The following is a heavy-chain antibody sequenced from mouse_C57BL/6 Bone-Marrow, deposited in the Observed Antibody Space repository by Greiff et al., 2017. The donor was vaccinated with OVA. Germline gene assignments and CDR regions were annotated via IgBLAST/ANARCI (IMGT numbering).Heavy chain of an antibody. V-gene: IGHV3-6*01. Sequence: EVKLQESGPGLVKPSQSLSLTCSVTGYSITSGYYWNWIRQFPGNKLEWMGYISYDGSNNYNPSLKNRISITRDTSKNQFFLKLNSVTTEDTATYYCAYYTHYYAMDYWGQGTSVTVSS. D-gene: IGHD2-12*01. CDR3: AYYTHYYAMDY. CDR2: ISYDGSN. J-gene: IGHJ4*01. CDR1: GYSITSGYY.